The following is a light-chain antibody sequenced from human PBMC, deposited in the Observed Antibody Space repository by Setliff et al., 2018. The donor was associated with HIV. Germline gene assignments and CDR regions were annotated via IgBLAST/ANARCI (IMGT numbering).Light chain of an antibody. J-gene: IGLJ1*01. CDR3: AAWDNSLKGYV. CDR2: SIN. V-gene: IGLV1-44*01. CDR1: SSNIGVNT. Sequence: QSVLTQPPSASGTPGQRVTISCSGSSSNIGVNTVNWYQHLPGTAPRLLVYSINTRPTGVPDRFSGSKSGTSASLAISGLQFEDEADYYCAAWDNSLKGYVFGTGTKVTVL.